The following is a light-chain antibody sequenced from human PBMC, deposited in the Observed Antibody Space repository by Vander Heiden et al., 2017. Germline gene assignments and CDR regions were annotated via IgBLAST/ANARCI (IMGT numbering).Light chain of an antibody. CDR3: QSAASSGTYDV. CDR1: AFPKAF. Sequence: RAARITCSGTAFPKAFGYCYQQNPGQAPVVVIYTDYVMPSRPPGRFSGYSAGTTVTLTRSGDQAEDEADYYCQSAASSGTYDVFGGGTKLTVL. CDR2: TDY. V-gene: IGLV3-25*03. J-gene: IGLJ3*02.